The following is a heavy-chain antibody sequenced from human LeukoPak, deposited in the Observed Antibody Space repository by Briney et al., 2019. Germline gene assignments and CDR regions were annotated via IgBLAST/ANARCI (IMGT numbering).Heavy chain of an antibody. CDR1: GYTFTSYG. J-gene: IGHJ4*02. Sequence: GASVKVSCKASGYTFTSYGTSWVRQAPGQGLEWMGWISAYNGNTNYAQKLQGRVTMTTDTSTSTAYMELRSLRSDDTAVYYCARVPGDILTQRVDYWGQGTLVTVSS. D-gene: IGHD3-9*01. CDR3: ARVPGDILTQRVDY. V-gene: IGHV1-18*01. CDR2: ISAYNGNT.